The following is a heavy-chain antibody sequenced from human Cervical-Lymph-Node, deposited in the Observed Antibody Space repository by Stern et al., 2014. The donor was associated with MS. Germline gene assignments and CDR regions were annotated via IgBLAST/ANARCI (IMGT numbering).Heavy chain of an antibody. CDR3: ARDQGDYGSGSENSWFDP. V-gene: IGHV1-69*06. CDR2: IIPILGRT. J-gene: IGHJ5*02. Sequence: VQLVESGAEVKKPGSSVKVSCKASRDTFSHYALSWVRQAPGQGLEWMGGIIPILGRTSYAQKFQDRVTIIADISTNIVYMELSSLKSEDTALYFCARDQGDYGSGSENSWFDPWGQGTLVTVSS. CDR1: RDTFSHYA. D-gene: IGHD3-10*01.